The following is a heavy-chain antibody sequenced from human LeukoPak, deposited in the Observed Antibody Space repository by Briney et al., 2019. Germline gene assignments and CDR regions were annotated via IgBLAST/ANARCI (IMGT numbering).Heavy chain of an antibody. J-gene: IGHJ4*02. CDR3: ARVSSGGRHFDY. CDR1: GYTAYH. V-gene: IGHV1-2*02. CDR2: INPNSGDT. Sequence: ASVKVSCKASGYTAYHMHWVRQAPGQGLEWMGWINPNSGDTNYAQKFQGRVTMTRDTSISTSYMELNSLRFDDTAMYYCARVSSGGRHFDYWGQGTLVTVSS. D-gene: IGHD6-19*01.